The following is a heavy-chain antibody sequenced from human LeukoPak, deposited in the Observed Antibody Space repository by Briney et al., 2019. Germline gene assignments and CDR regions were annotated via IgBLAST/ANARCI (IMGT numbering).Heavy chain of an antibody. D-gene: IGHD4-23*01. CDR2: INLSGGST. Sequence: ASVKDSCKASGYTFTSYYMHWVRQAPGQGLEWMGIINLSGGSTSYAQKFQGRVTMTRDTSTSTVYMELSSLRSEDTAVYYCAREDYGGNSWGAFDIWGQGTMVTVSS. CDR1: GYTFTSYY. V-gene: IGHV1-46*01. CDR3: AREDYGGNSWGAFDI. J-gene: IGHJ3*02.